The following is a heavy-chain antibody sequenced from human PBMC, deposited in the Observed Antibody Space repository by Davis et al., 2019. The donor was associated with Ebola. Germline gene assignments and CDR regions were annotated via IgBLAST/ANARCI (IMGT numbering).Heavy chain of an antibody. J-gene: IGHJ4*02. D-gene: IGHD6-19*01. V-gene: IGHV4-59*01. CDR1: SGSISSNY. CDR3: ARANEWLPGYFDS. CDR2: IHHSGTT. Sequence: MPSETLSLTCTVSSGSISSNYWSWIRQPPGKGLEWIGYIHHSGTTNYNPSLESRVTISVDTSKTQFSLKLTSVSPSDTAVYYCARANEWLPGYFDSWGQGTLVTVSS.